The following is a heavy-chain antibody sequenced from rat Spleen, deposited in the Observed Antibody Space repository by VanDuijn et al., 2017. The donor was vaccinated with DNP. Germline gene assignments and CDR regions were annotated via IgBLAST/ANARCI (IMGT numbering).Heavy chain of an antibody. CDR3: ARMHYGCDN. CDR1: GYSITRSYR. J-gene: IGHJ2*01. CDR2: INSAGNT. D-gene: IGHD1-11*01. V-gene: IGHV3-3*01. Sequence: EVQLQESGPGLVKPSQSLSLTCSVTGYSITRSYRWNWIRKFPGNKLEWMGYINSAGNTHYNPSLKSQISITRDTSKNQFFLQVISVTPEDTATYYCARMHYGCDNWGQGVMVTVSS.